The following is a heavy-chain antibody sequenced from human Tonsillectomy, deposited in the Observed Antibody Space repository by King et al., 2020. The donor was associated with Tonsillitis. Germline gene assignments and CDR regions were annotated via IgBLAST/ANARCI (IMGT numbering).Heavy chain of an antibody. CDR3: AGESFGLRWGKEGGFDY. J-gene: IGHJ4*02. Sequence: QLQESGPGLVKPSETLSLTCAVSGASISSNYWSWIRQPPGKRLEWIGYISYSGSTKYNPSLKSRVTISVDRSKNQFTLNLSSVTAADTAVYYCAGESFGLRWGKEGGFDYWGQGARVKVSA. D-gene: IGHD4-23*01. V-gene: IGHV4-59*01. CDR2: ISYSGST. CDR1: GASISSNY.